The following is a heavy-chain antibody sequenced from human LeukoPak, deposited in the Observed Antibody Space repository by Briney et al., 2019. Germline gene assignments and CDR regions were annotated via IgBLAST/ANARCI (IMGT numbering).Heavy chain of an antibody. CDR1: GFTFTNYA. V-gene: IGHV1-3*01. Sequence: ASVKVSCKASGFTFTNYAIQWVRQAPGQRLEWMGWINAGNGKTKYSQKFQGRVTITRDTSANTAYMELSSLRSEDKAVYYCAKGFWTATSVKYYLDYWGQGTLVTVSS. CDR3: AKGFWTATSVKYYLDY. CDR2: INAGNGKT. D-gene: IGHD3/OR15-3a*01. J-gene: IGHJ4*02.